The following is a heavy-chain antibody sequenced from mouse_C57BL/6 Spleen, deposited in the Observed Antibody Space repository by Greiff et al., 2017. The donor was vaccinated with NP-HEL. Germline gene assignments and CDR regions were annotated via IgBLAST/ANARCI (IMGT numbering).Heavy chain of an antibody. CDR2: IHPNSGST. V-gene: IGHV1-64*01. Sequence: VQLQQPGAELVKPGASVKLSCKASGYTFTSYWMHWVKQRPGQGLEWIGMIHPNSGSTNYNEKFKSKATLTVDKSSSTAYMQLSSLTSEDSAVYYCARRSTVVAPFDYWGQGTTLTVSS. CDR3: ARRSTVVAPFDY. J-gene: IGHJ2*01. D-gene: IGHD1-1*01. CDR1: GYTFTSYW.